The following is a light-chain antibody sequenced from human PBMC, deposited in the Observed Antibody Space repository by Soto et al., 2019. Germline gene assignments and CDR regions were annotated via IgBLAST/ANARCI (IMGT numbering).Light chain of an antibody. CDR2: KVS. J-gene: IGKJ1*01. CDR3: MQALQTRT. CDR1: QSLLYSDGNTY. Sequence: DVVMTQSPLSLPVTLGQPASISCRSSQSLLYSDGNTYLSWFQQRPGQSPRRLIYKVSNRDSGVPERFSGSGSGTDFTLKISRVEAEDVGVYYCMQALQTRTFGQGTKVDIK. V-gene: IGKV2-30*01.